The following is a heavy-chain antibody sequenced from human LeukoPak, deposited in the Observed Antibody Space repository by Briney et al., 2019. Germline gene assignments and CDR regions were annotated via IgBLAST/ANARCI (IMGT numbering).Heavy chain of an antibody. V-gene: IGHV3-66*01. CDR3: TRGGLGARDY. CDR1: GFTVKFNY. D-gene: IGHD7-27*01. J-gene: IGHJ4*02. Sequence: GGSLTLSCVASGFTVKFNYTHWARHAPGKGLEWVSILYSGGGIHYTDSVKGRFTISTDNSKNTLHLQMNSLRAEDTAVYYCTRGGLGARDYWGRGTLVTVSS. CDR2: LYSGGGI.